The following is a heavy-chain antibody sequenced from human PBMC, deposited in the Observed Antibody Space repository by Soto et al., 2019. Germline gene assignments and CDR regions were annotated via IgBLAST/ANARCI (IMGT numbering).Heavy chain of an antibody. V-gene: IGHV4-34*01. J-gene: IGHJ2*01. D-gene: IGHD2-15*01. CDR2: INHSGST. CDR3: VSKLGSCTGGSCNWYFDL. Sequence: QVQLQQWGAGLLKPSETLYLTCAVYGGSFSGFYWSWIRQPPGKGLEWLGAINHSGSTNYNPSLKSRFTISADTSKNQFSLQLSSVTAADTAVYYCVSKLGSCTGGSCNWYFDLWGRGTLVTVSS. CDR1: GGSFSGFY.